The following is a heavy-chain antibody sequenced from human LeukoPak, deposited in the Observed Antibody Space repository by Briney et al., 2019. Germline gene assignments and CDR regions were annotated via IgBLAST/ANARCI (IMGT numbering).Heavy chain of an antibody. CDR1: GFTFSSYW. J-gene: IGHJ4*02. CDR3: TTEGGGDY. V-gene: IGHV3-74*01. D-gene: IGHD3-16*01. Sequence: GGSLRLSCAASGFTFSSYWMHWVRQAPGKGLVWISRINTDESSTSYADSVKGRFTISRDNAKNTLYLQMNSLRAEDTAVYYCTTEGGGDYWGQGTLVTVSS. CDR2: INTDESST.